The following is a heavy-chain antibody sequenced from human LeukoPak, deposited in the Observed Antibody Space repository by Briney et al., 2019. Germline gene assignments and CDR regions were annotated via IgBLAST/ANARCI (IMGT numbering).Heavy chain of an antibody. D-gene: IGHD6-13*01. CDR2: ISGSGGST. Sequence: PGRSLRLSCAASGFTFRSYGMHWVRQAPGKGLEWVSAISGSGGSTYYADSVKGRFTISRDNSKNTLYLQMNSLRAEDTAVYYCAKSGPSLGIAAADVDYWGQGTLVTVSS. CDR3: AKSGPSLGIAAADVDY. CDR1: GFTFRSYG. V-gene: IGHV3-23*01. J-gene: IGHJ4*02.